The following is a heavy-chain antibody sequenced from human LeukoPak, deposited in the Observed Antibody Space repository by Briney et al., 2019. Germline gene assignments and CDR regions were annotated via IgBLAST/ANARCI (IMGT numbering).Heavy chain of an antibody. CDR3: GSLSSGYYPFDY. D-gene: IGHD3-22*01. J-gene: IGHJ4*02. Sequence: GGSLRLSCAASGFTFSDYYMSWIRQAPGKGLEWVSYISSSGSTIYYADSVKGRFTISRDNAKNSLYLQMNSLRAEDAAVYYCGSLSSGYYPFDYWGQGTLVTVSS. CDR1: GFTFSDYY. V-gene: IGHV3-11*04. CDR2: ISSSGSTI.